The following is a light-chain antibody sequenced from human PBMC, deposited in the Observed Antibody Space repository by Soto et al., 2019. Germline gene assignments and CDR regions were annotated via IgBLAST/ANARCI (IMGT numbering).Light chain of an antibody. V-gene: IGLV2-11*01. CDR2: DVN. CDR1: SSDVGGYNY. CDR3: CSYAGTYTFV. Sequence: QSALTQPRSVSGSPGQSVTISCTGTSSDVGGYNYVSWYQQHPGKGPKLMIYDVNKRPSGVPDRFSGSKSGNTASLTISGLQVEDEADYYCCSYAGTYTFVFGGGTKLTVL. J-gene: IGLJ3*02.